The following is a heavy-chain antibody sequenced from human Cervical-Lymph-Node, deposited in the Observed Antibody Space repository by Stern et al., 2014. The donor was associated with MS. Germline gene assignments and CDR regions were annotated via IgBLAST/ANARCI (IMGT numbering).Heavy chain of an antibody. Sequence: DQLVESGPGLVQPSQTLSLSCTVSGGSISSGDYYWSWIRPPPAPGLEWLGYIYDSESTYYNQSLKSRVTRAVDTSKNQFSLKLSSVTAADTAVYYCAREGPRTGTLVYWGQGTLVTVSS. J-gene: IGHJ4*02. CDR3: AREGPRTGTLVY. D-gene: IGHD3/OR15-3a*01. CDR1: GGSISSGDYY. V-gene: IGHV4-30-4*01. CDR2: IYDSEST.